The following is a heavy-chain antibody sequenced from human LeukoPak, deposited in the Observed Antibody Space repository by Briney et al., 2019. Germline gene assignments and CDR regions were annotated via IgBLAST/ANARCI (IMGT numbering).Heavy chain of an antibody. V-gene: IGHV4-34*01. CDR3: ARGAWATRLAS. CDR1: GESLNSYY. D-gene: IGHD2-15*01. CDR2: IYESGTT. Sequence: SSETLSLTCAVYGESLNSYYWSWVRQPPGEGLEWIGEIYESGTTKYNPSLKSRVAISMVPSKQQFSLRLSSVTAADTAVYYCARGAWATRLASWGLGTPVIVSP. J-gene: IGHJ4*02.